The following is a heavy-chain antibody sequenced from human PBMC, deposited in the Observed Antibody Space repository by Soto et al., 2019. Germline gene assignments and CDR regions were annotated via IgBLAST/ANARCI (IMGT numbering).Heavy chain of an antibody. CDR1: GFTFDDYA. CDR3: VKDSYADFHRVLSTAEYFFDY. D-gene: IGHD2-15*01. CDR2: ITWNSGKI. V-gene: IGHV3-9*01. Sequence: GGSLRLSCTASGFTFDDYAMHWVRQGPGRGPEWVSGITWNSGKIAYADPVKGRFTIARDDDNNSLYLQMNSLRPEDTALYYCVKDSYADFHRVLSTAEYFFDYWGHGTLVTV. J-gene: IGHJ4*01.